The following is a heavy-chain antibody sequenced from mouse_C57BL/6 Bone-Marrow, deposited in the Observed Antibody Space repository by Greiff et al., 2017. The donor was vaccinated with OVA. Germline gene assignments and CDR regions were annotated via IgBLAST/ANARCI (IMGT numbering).Heavy chain of an antibody. CDR2: IDPSDSYT. J-gene: IGHJ1*03. CDR3: ARTCLYWYFDV. V-gene: IGHV1-69*01. CDR1: GYTFTSYW. Sequence: VQLQQPGAELVMPGASVKLSCKASGYTFTSYWMHWVKQRPGQGLEWIGEIDPSDSYTNYNQKFKGKSTLTVDKSSSTAYMQLSSLTSEDSAVYYCARTCLYWYFDVWGTGTTVTVSS.